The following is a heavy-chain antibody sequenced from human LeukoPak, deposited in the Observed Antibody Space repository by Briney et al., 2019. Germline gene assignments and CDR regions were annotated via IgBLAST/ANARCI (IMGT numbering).Heavy chain of an antibody. CDR3: ARWREGDSGNFMFDY. D-gene: IGHD3-10*01. V-gene: IGHV5-51*01. CDR2: IYPDDFET. CDR1: GYRFANYW. J-gene: IGHJ4*02. Sequence: GESLKISCKGSGYRFANYWICWVRQMPRKGLEWMGIIYPDDFETRYSPSFQGQVTISADKSITAAYLQWSSLKASDTAMYYCARWREGDSGNFMFDYWGQGTLVTISS.